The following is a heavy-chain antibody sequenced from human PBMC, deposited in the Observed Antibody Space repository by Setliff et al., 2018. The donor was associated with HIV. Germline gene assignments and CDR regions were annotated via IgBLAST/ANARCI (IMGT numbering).Heavy chain of an antibody. Sequence: SETLSLTCSVSGGSISSYYWSWIRQPPGKELEWIGYIYTSESSNYSPSLKSRVTFSVDTSKNQFSLKLSSVTAADTAVYYCARSARFFYASGSRRYFDLWGRGTLVTVSS. CDR2: IYTSESS. CDR3: ARSARFFYASGSRRYFDL. V-gene: IGHV4-4*08. J-gene: IGHJ2*01. D-gene: IGHD3-10*01. CDR1: GGSISSYY.